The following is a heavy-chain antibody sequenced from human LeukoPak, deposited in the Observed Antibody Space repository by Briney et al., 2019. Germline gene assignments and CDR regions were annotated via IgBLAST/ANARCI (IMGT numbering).Heavy chain of an antibody. V-gene: IGHV3-21*01. CDR2: ISSSSSYI. D-gene: IGHD1-26*01. CDR3: ARDFEGGTTSPAAFDI. J-gene: IGHJ3*02. CDR1: GFTFSSYS. Sequence: GGSLRLSCAASGFTFSSYSMNWVRQAPGKGLEWVSSISSSSSYIYYADSVKGRFTISRDNAKNSLYLQMNSLRAEDTAVYYCARDFEGGTTSPAAFDIWGQGTTVTVSS.